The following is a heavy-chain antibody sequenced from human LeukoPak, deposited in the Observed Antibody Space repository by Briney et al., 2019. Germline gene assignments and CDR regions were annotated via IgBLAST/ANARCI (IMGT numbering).Heavy chain of an antibody. J-gene: IGHJ3*02. Sequence: PGGSLRLSCAASGFTSSTNPMSWVRQAPGKGLEWVSAISPDNTYYADSVKGRLTISRDDSKNTVYLQMNSPRAEDTARYYCVKEHVDRAFTRSFEIWGQGTVVTVSS. CDR2: ISPDNT. CDR3: VKEHVDRAFTRSFEI. D-gene: IGHD3-10*01. CDR1: GFTSSTNP. V-gene: IGHV3-23*01.